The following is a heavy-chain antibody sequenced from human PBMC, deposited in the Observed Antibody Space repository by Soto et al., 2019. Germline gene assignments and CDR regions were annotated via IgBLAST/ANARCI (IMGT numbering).Heavy chain of an antibody. CDR3: AFAVVISYFDY. Sequence: GGSLRLSCAASGFTSSSYAMSWVRQAPGKGLEWVSAISGSGGSTYYADSVKGRFTISRDNSKNTLYLQMNSLRAEDTAVYYCAFAVVISYFDYWGQGTLVTVSS. V-gene: IGHV3-23*01. CDR1: GFTSSSYA. D-gene: IGHD3-22*01. CDR2: ISGSGGST. J-gene: IGHJ4*02.